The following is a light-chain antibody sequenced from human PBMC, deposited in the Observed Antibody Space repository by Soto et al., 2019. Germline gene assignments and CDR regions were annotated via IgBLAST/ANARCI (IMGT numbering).Light chain of an antibody. CDR1: SSDIGNYNY. Sequence: QSVLTQPASVSGSPGQSITISCTGTSSDIGNYNYVSWYQQHPGKAPKLIIYEVTNRPSEISNRFSGSKFGNTASLTMSGLQAEDEADYFCSSFISTSTLFVFGTGTKVTVL. CDR3: SSFISTSTLFV. CDR2: EVT. J-gene: IGLJ1*01. V-gene: IGLV2-14*01.